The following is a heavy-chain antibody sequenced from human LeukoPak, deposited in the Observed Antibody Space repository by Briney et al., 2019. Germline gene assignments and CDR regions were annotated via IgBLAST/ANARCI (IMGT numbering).Heavy chain of an antibody. CDR3: AKTNSAYVAADY. D-gene: IGHD2-8*01. Sequence: PGGSLRPSCTASGFTFGDYGMNWFRQAPGKGLEWVGFIRSKAYGGTTEYAASVKGRFIISRDDSKSIAYLQMNSLKTEDTAVYYCAKTNSAYVAADYWGQGTLVTVSS. CDR1: GFTFGDYG. V-gene: IGHV3-49*03. J-gene: IGHJ4*02. CDR2: IRSKAYGGTT.